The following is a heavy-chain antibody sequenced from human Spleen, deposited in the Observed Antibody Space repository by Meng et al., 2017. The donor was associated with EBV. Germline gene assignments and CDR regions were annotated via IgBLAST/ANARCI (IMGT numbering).Heavy chain of an antibody. CDR3: AGGYSSDYGLGY. CDR1: GFAFRSYW. V-gene: IGHV3-74*01. CDR2: INSDGGST. J-gene: IGHJ4*02. Sequence: EVQVVDSGGGLVQPGGSLRFSGAVPGFAFRSYWLHWVRQAPGKGLVWVSRINSDGGSTSHADSVRGRFTISRDNAKNTLYLQMNSLRAEDTAVYYCAGGYSSDYGLGYWGQGTLVTVSS. D-gene: IGHD3-22*01.